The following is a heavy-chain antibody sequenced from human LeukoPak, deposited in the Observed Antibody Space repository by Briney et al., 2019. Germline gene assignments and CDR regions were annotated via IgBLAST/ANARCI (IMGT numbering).Heavy chain of an antibody. CDR3: AKDHESSGWPTFDY. CDR1: GFTFSSYE. Sequence: GGSLRLSCAASGFTFSSYEMNWVRQAPGKGLEWVSYISSSGSTIYYADSVKGRFTISRDISENTLYLQMNSLRAEDTAVYYCAKDHESSGWPTFDYWGQGTLVTVSS. CDR2: ISSSGSTI. J-gene: IGHJ4*02. D-gene: IGHD6-19*01. V-gene: IGHV3-48*03.